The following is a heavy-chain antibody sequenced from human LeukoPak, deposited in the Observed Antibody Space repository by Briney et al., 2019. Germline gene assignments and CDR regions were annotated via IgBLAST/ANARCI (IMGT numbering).Heavy chain of an antibody. V-gene: IGHV3-23*01. CDR1: GFTFSSYA. CDR3: AAFGSGSYIFNY. D-gene: IGHD3-10*01. J-gene: IGHJ4*02. Sequence: GGPLRLSCAASGFTFSSYAMCWVRQAPGKGPEWVATIGHTSGAWYADSVMGRFTISRDNSKSMLYLHMNSLSGEDTALYYCAAFGSGSYIFNYWGQGSLVTVSS. CDR2: IGHTSGA.